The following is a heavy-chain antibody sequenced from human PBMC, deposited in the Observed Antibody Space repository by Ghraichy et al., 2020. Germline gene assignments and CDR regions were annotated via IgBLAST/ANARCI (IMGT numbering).Heavy chain of an antibody. CDR1: GFTFSSYS. J-gene: IGHJ6*02. CDR2: ISSSSYI. V-gene: IGHV3-21*01. Sequence: GESLNISCAASGFTFSSYSMNWVRQAPGKGLEWVSSISSSSYIYYADSVKGRFTISRDNAKNSLYLQMNSLRAEDTAVYYCARDLMVRGVRDYYGMDVWGQGTTVTVS. CDR3: ARDLMVRGVRDYYGMDV. D-gene: IGHD3-10*01.